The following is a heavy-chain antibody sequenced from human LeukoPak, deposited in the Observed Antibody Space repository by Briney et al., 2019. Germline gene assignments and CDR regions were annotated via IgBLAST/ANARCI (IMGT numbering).Heavy chain of an antibody. D-gene: IGHD5-18*01. CDR1: GFTFSSCT. J-gene: IGHJ4*02. CDR2: ITGSGGST. Sequence: GGSLRLSCAASGFTFSSCTMSWVRQAPGKGLEWVSAITGSGGSTYYGDSVKGRFTIPRDNSKNTLYLQMNSLRAEDTAVYYCAKDGDRGYSYGYDYWGQGTLVTVSS. V-gene: IGHV3-23*01. CDR3: AKDGDRGYSYGYDY.